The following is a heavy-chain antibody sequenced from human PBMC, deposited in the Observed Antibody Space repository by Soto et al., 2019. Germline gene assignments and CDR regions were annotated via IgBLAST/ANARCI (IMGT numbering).Heavy chain of an antibody. J-gene: IGHJ4*02. CDR3: ARSGPLTGTAYPFGY. CDR1: GYTFTSYY. Sequence: QVQLVQSGAEVKKPGASVKVSCKASGYTFTSYYMHWVRQAPGQGLEWMGIINPSGGSTSYAQKFQGRVTMTRDTSTSTVYMELSSLRSEDMAVYYCARSGPLTGTAYPFGYWGQGTLVTVSS. CDR2: INPSGGST. D-gene: IGHD1-20*01. V-gene: IGHV1-46*03.